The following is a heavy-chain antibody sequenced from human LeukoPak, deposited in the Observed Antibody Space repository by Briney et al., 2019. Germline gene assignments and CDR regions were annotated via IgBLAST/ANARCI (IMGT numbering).Heavy chain of an antibody. J-gene: IGHJ4*02. CDR1: GGSVTSGSYY. V-gene: IGHV4-61*01. CDR3: ARVQIGYSYGLFDS. CDR2: IYSNGNT. D-gene: IGHD5-18*01. Sequence: PSETLSLTCSVSGGSVTSGSYYWSWIRQPPGKGLEWIGYIYSNGNTNYNPSLKSRVTISVDTSKNQFSLKVSSVTAADTAVYYCARVQIGYSYGLFDSWGQGTLVTVSS.